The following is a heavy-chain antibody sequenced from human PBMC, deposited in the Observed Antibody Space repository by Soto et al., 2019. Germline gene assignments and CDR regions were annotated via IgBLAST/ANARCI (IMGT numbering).Heavy chain of an antibody. CDR3: TRPWFGEYNWFDP. J-gene: IGHJ5*02. V-gene: IGHV3-73*01. Sequence: GGSLRLSCAASGFTFSGSAMHWVRQASGKGLEWVGRIRSKANSYATAYAASVKGRFTISRDDSKNTAYLQMNSLKTEDTAVCYCTRPWFGEYNWFDPWGQGTLVTVSS. CDR1: GFTFSGSA. CDR2: IRSKANSYAT. D-gene: IGHD3-10*01.